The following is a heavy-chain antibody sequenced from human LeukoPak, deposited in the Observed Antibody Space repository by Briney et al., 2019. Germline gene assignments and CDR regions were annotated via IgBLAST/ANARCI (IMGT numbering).Heavy chain of an antibody. CDR2: IYPGDSDT. J-gene: IGHJ5*02. CDR3: ARTGVPAAMSGRGWFDP. Sequence: GESLKISCKGSGYSFTSYWIGWVRLMPGKGLEWMGIIYPGDSDTRYSPSFQGQVTISADKSISTAYLQWSSLKASDTAIYYCARTGVPAAMSGRGWFDPWGQGTLVTVSS. V-gene: IGHV5-51*01. CDR1: GYSFTSYW. D-gene: IGHD2-2*01.